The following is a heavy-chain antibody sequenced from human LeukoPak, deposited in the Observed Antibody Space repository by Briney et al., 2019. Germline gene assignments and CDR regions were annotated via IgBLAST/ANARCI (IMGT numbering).Heavy chain of an antibody. V-gene: IGHV3-20*04. Sequence: GGSLRLSCAVSGFTFDDYGMSGVRHAPGKGLEWVSGINWNGGSTAYADSVKGRFTTSRDNAKNSLYLQMNSLRAEDTALYYCARVSVRGRIYDFWSGYYSRAFDIWGQGTMVTVPS. D-gene: IGHD3-3*01. CDR1: GFTFDDYG. J-gene: IGHJ3*02. CDR2: INWNGGST. CDR3: ARVSVRGRIYDFWSGYYSRAFDI.